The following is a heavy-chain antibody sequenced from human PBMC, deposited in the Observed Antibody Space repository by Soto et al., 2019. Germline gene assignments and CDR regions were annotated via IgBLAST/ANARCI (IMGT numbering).Heavy chain of an antibody. CDR3: ANGYRSGWYYFDY. D-gene: IGHD6-19*01. J-gene: IGHJ4*02. CDR1: GFTFSTYG. V-gene: IGHV3-30*18. CDR2: ISHDGSNK. Sequence: QVQLVESGGGVVQPGRSLRLSCAASGFTFSTYGMHWVRQAPGKGLEWVAVISHDGSNKYYVDSVKGRFTISRDNSKSTLYLQMSSLKPEDTAVYYCANGYRSGWYYFDYWGQGTLVTVSS.